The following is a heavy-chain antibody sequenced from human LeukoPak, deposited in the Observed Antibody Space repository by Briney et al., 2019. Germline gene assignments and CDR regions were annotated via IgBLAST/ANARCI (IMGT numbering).Heavy chain of an antibody. V-gene: IGHV4-34*01. CDR2: INHSGSA. CDR1: GGSFSGYY. CDR3: ARRSRSSSSALFDY. Sequence: PSETLSLTCAVYGGSFSGYYWSWIRQPPGKGLEWIGEINHSGSANYNPSLKSRVTISVDTSKNQFSLKLSSVTAADTAVCYCARRSRSSSSALFDYWGQGTLVTASS. J-gene: IGHJ4*02. D-gene: IGHD6-6*01.